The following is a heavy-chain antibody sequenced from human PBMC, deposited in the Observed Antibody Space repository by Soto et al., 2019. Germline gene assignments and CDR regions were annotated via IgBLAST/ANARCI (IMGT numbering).Heavy chain of an antibody. V-gene: IGHV4-34*01. J-gene: IGHJ3*02. CDR1: GGSFSGYY. D-gene: IGHD7-27*01. Sequence: SETLSLTCAVYGGSFSGYYWSWIRQPPGKGLEWIGEINHSGSTNYNPSLKSRVTISVDTSKNQFSLKLRSVTAADAAVYYCARTGDSDAFDIWGQGTMVTVSS. CDR3: ARTGDSDAFDI. CDR2: INHSGST.